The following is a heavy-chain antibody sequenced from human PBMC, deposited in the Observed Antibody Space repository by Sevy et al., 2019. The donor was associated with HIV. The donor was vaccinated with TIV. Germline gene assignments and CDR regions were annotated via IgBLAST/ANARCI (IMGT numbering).Heavy chain of an antibody. J-gene: IGHJ4*02. CDR3: ASGDTTMITDLVY. CDR2: INNGGST. D-gene: IGHD5-18*01. Sequence: GGSLRLSCGASGFTFSNYAMSWVRQAPGKGPEWVSGINNGGSTYYADSVKGRFTISRDNSKKMVFLQMNSLRAEDTAVYYCASGDTTMITDLVYWGQGALVTVSS. V-gene: IGHV3-23*01. CDR1: GFTFSNYA.